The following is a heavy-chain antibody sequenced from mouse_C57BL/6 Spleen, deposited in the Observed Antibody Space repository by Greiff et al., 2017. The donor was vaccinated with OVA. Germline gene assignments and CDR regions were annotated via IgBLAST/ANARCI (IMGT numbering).Heavy chain of an antibody. CDR2: IDPEDGET. CDR3: ARDYGSSYVWFAY. J-gene: IGHJ3*01. Sequence: EVKLMESGAELVKPGASVKLSCTASGFNIKDYYMHWVKQRTEHGLEWIGRIDPEDGETKYAPKFQGKATITADTSSNTAYLQRSSLTSEDTAVYYCARDYGSSYVWFAYWGQGTLVTVSA. D-gene: IGHD1-1*01. V-gene: IGHV14-2*01. CDR1: GFNIKDYY.